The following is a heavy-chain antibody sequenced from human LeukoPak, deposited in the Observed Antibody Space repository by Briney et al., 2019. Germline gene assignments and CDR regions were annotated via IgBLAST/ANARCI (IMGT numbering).Heavy chain of an antibody. J-gene: IGHJ6*03. D-gene: IGHD3-10*01. V-gene: IGHV3-74*01. CDR2: INSDGSST. CDR3: ASTELTMVRGVRGYYYMDV. CDR1: GFTFSSCW. Sequence: GGSLRLSCAASGFTFSSCWMHWVRQAPGKGLVWVSRINSDGSSTSYADSVKGRFTISRDNAKNTLYLQMNSLRAEDTAVYYCASTELTMVRGVRGYYYMDVWGKGTTVTVSS.